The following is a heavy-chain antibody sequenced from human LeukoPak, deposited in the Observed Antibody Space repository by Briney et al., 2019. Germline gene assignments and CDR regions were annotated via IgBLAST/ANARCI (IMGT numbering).Heavy chain of an antibody. CDR2: INSDGSST. J-gene: IGHJ4*02. CDR1: GFTFSIYW. Sequence: GGSLRHSCAASGFTFSIYWMHWVRQAPGKGLEWVSRINSDGSSTTYADSVKGRFTISRDNAKNTLYLQMNSLRAEDTAVYYCADSNFDYWGQGTLVTVSS. CDR3: ADSNFDY. D-gene: IGHD5-18*01. V-gene: IGHV3-74*01.